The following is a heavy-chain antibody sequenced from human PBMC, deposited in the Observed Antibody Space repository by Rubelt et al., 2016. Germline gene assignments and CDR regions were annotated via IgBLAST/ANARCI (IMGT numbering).Heavy chain of an antibody. CDR2: VSPYTGNT. J-gene: IGHJ4*02. CDR1: GYIFISYY. D-gene: IGHD6-13*01. Sequence: QVQLVQSGAEVKKPGASVKVSCKASGYIFISYYMHWVRQAPGQGLEWMGWVSPYTGNTNYAQNLQGRVTMTEDTSTYTAYMELSSLRSEDTAVYYCCSGIIAAGTSSLFDYWGQGTLVTVSS. V-gene: IGHV1-2*02. CDR3: CSGIIAAGTSSLFDY.